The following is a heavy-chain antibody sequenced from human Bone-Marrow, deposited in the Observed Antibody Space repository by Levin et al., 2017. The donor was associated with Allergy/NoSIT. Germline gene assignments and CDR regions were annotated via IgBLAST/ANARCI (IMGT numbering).Heavy chain of an antibody. D-gene: IGHD3-10*01. CDR1: GFTVSSNY. Sequence: PGGSLRLSCAASGFTVSSNYMSWVRQAPGKGLEWVSVIYSGGSTYYADSVKGRFIISRDNSKNTLYLQMNSLRAEDTAVYYCARAEGSGSYSGYYYYMDVWGKGTTVTVSS. CDR3: ARAEGSGSYSGYYYYMDV. CDR2: IYSGGST. J-gene: IGHJ6*03. V-gene: IGHV3-66*01.